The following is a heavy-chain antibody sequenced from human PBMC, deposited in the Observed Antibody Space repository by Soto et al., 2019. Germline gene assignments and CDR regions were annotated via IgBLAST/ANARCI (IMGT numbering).Heavy chain of an antibody. J-gene: IGHJ4*02. V-gene: IGHV3-30-3*01. CDR3: ARGIAVAGLDY. D-gene: IGHD6-19*01. CDR2: ISYDGNKK. Sequence: GGSLRLSCAASGFTLSSYSMHWVRQAPGKGLEWVGVISYDGNKKYYRDSVKGRFSISRDTSKNTVDLQMIGLRPEDTAVYYCARGIAVAGLDYWGQGTRVTVSS. CDR1: GFTLSSYS.